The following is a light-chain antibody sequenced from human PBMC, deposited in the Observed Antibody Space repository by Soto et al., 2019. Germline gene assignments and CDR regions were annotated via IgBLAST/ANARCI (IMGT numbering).Light chain of an antibody. J-gene: IGKJ1*01. CDR2: KAS. Sequence: DIQMTQSPSTLPASVGDRVTITCRASQPISDWLAWYQQKPGKVPKLLIYKASSLESGVPSRFSGSGCGTEFSLTISSLQPDDFVTYYCQQCHLYWTLSQGNKVDIK. V-gene: IGKV1-5*03. CDR3: QQCHLYWT. CDR1: QPISDW.